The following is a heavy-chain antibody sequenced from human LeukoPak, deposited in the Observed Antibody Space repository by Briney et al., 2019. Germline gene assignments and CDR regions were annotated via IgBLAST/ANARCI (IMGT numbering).Heavy chain of an antibody. CDR1: GFTFSSYA. Sequence: PGGSLRLSCAASGFTFSSYAMSWVRRAPGKGLEWVSAISGSGGSTYYADSVKGRFTISRDNSKNTLYLQMNSLRAEDTAVYYCASDPPTLAAAGRSRDYWGQGTLVTVSS. D-gene: IGHD6-13*01. V-gene: IGHV3-23*01. CDR2: ISGSGGST. CDR3: ASDPPTLAAAGRSRDY. J-gene: IGHJ4*02.